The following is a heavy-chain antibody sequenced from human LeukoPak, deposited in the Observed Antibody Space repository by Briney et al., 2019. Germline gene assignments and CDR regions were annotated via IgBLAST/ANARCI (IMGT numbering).Heavy chain of an antibody. CDR2: INHSGST. V-gene: IGHV4-34*01. CDR1: GGSFSGYY. D-gene: IGHD2-2*02. Sequence: SETLSLTCAVYGGSFSGYYWSWIRQTPGKGLEWIREINHSGSTNYNPSLKSRVTISVDTSKNQFSLKLSSVTAADTAVYYCARGAPYCSSTSCYTTGSTFDYWGQGTLVTVSS. CDR3: ARGAPYCSSTSCYTTGSTFDY. J-gene: IGHJ4*02.